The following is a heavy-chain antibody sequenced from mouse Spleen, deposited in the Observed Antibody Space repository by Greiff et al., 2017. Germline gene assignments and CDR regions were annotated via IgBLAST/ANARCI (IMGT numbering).Heavy chain of an antibody. V-gene: IGHV1-49*01. Sequence: QVQLQQSGAELVRPGSSVKLSCTDSYFAFMASAMHWVKQSPGHGLEWIGSFNISSDATEYSENFKGTATLTANTSSSTAYMELSSLTSEDSAVYYCAREGYDGYFDVWGAGTTVTVSS. J-gene: IGHJ1*01. D-gene: IGHD2-2*01. CDR1: YFAFMASA. CDR2: FNISSDAT. CDR3: AREGYDGYFDV.